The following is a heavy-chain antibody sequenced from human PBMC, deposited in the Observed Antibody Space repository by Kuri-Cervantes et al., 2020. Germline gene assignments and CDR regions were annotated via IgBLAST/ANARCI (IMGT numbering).Heavy chain of an antibody. CDR3: ARRIGYSGYLGP. Sequence: ASVKVSCKASGYTFTGYYMHWVRQAPGQGLEWMGWINPNSGGTKYAQKFEGRVTMTRDTSISIVYMELSRLRSDDTAVYYCARRIGYSGYLGPWGQGTLGTVSS. J-gene: IGHJ5*02. CDR2: INPNSGGT. V-gene: IGHV1-2*02. CDR1: GYTFTGYY. D-gene: IGHD5-12*01.